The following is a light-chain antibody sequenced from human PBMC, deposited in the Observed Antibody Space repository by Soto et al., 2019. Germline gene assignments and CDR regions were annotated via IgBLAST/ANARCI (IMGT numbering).Light chain of an antibody. CDR1: QGINSY. CDR2: AAS. CDR3: QQLNTYPLT. V-gene: IGKV1-9*01. J-gene: IGKJ5*01. Sequence: DIQLTQSPSFLSTSIGDRVTITCRTSQGINSYLAWYQQKPGKAPKLLFYAASTLHSGVPSRFSGSGSGTEFTLTISSLQLEDFAAYYCQQLNTYPLTFGQGTRLEIK.